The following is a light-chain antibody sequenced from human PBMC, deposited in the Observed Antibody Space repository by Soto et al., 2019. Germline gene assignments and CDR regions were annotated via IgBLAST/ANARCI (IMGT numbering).Light chain of an antibody. CDR1: QYIGRW. CDR2: DAS. CDR3: LQNRSYPRT. J-gene: IGKJ1*01. Sequence: DIRMTQSPSTLSAAVGDTVTITCRASQYIGRWLAWYHQAPGKAPKALIYDASRLETGVPSRFSGTESGTEFTLTISSLQPDDFATYYCLQNRSYPRTFGQGTKVEVK. V-gene: IGKV1-5*01.